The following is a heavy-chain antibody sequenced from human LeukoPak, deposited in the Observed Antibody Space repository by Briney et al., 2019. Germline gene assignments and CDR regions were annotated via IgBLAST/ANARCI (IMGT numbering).Heavy chain of an antibody. V-gene: IGHV3-48*04. Sequence: GGSLRLSCAASGFTFSDYSMNWVRQAPGKGLEWVSYISSSGTTIYYADSVKGRFTISRDNAKNSLYLQMNSLRAEDTAVYYCARDFFFDTSGYYGVFDYWGQGTLVTVSS. CDR2: ISSSGTTI. CDR3: ARDFFFDTSGYYGVFDY. D-gene: IGHD3-22*01. CDR1: GFTFSDYS. J-gene: IGHJ4*02.